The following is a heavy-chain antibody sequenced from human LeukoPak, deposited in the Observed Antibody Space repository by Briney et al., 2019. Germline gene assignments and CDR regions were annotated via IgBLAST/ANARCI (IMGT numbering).Heavy chain of an antibody. CDR1: GFTFSSYG. J-gene: IGHJ4*02. Sequence: PGGSLRLSCAASGFTFSSYGMHWVRQAPGKGLEWVAFIRYDGSNKYYADSVKGRFTISRDNSKNTLYLQMNSLRAEDTAVYYCAKDKWELLPYYFDYWGQGTLVTVSS. D-gene: IGHD1-26*01. CDR3: AKDKWELLPYYFDY. V-gene: IGHV3-30*02. CDR2: IRYDGSNK.